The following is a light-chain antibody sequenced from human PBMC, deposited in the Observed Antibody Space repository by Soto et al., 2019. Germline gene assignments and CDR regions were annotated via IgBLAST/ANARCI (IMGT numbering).Light chain of an antibody. CDR3: QQYNYWPPLT. V-gene: IGKV3-15*01. J-gene: IGKJ4*01. Sequence: EIVMTQSPATLSVSPGERATLSCRASQSVNSNLAWYRQKPGQAPRLLISDASTRATGVPARFSGSGFGTEFTHTISSLQSEDTGIYYCQQYNYWPPLTFGGGTKVEIK. CDR1: QSVNSN. CDR2: DAS.